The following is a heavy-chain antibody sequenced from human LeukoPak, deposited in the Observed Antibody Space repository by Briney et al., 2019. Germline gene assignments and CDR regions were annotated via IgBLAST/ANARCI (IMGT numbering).Heavy chain of an antibody. CDR2: IYPGDSDT. V-gene: IGHV5-51*01. Sequence: GESLKISCKGSGYSFTSYWIGWVRQMPGKGLEWMGIIYPGDSDTRYSPSFQGQVTNSADKSISTAYLQWSSLKASDTAMYYCAREGGDCGGDCLDAFDIWGQGTMVTVSS. D-gene: IGHD2-21*02. CDR1: GYSFTSYW. J-gene: IGHJ3*02. CDR3: AREGGDCGGDCLDAFDI.